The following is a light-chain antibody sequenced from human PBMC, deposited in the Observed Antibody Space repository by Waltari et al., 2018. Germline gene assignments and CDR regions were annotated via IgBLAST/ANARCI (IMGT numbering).Light chain of an antibody. V-gene: IGLV2-11*01. J-gene: IGLJ2*01. CDR2: GVT. Sequence: QSALTQPRSVSGSPGQSVTISCTGTSSDVGGYNYVSWYQQHPGKAPKLIIYGVTKRPSGVPVRFSGSKSGNTASLTISGLQAEDEADYYCCSYGGSYSFVVFGGGTKLTVL. CDR3: CSYGGSYSFVV. CDR1: SSDVGGYNY.